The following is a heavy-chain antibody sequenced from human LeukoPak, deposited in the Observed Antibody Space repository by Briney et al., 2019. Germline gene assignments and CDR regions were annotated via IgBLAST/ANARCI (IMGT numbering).Heavy chain of an antibody. CDR2: IYSGGTT. V-gene: IGHV3-NL1*01. CDR1: GFTFSNYG. J-gene: IGHJ4*02. Sequence: PGGSLRLSCAASGFTFSNYGMRWLRQAPGKGLEWVAVIYSGGTTFYADSVKGRFTISRHNSKNTLYLQMSSLRTEDSAVYFCARASSFGSSSSLFDFWGQGTLVTVSS. D-gene: IGHD6-6*01. CDR3: ARASSFGSSSSLFDF.